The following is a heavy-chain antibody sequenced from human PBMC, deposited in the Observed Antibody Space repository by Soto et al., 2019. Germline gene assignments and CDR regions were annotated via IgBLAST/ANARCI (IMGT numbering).Heavy chain of an antibody. CDR1: GLTFSGYS. Sequence: LRLSCAASGLTFSGYSMHWIRQVPGKGLEWVSIISSSSNYIYYADSVKGRFTISRDNANNSLYLQMNSLRAEDTAVYYCARDLQNYDSSGYYVYWGQGTLVTFSS. CDR2: ISSSSNYI. J-gene: IGHJ4*02. D-gene: IGHD3-22*01. V-gene: IGHV3-21*01. CDR3: ARDLQNYDSSGYYVY.